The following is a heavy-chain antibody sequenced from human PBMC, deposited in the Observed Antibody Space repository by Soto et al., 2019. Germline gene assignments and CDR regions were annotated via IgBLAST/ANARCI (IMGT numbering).Heavy chain of an antibody. CDR3: ARAPTGFWSGSISPPGY. Sequence: QVQLVQSGAEVKKPGSSVKVSCKASGGTFSSYAISWVRQAPGQGLEGMGGIIPIFGTANYAQKFQGRVTITADDSTSTAYMELSSLRYKDTAVYYCARAPTGFWSGSISPPGYWGKGTLVTVSS. CDR2: IIPIFGTA. J-gene: IGHJ4*02. D-gene: IGHD3-3*01. V-gene: IGHV1-69*01. CDR1: GGTFSSYA.